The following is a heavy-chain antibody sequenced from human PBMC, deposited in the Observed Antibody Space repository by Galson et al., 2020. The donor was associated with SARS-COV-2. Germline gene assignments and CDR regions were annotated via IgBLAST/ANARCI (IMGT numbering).Heavy chain of an antibody. D-gene: IGHD6-13*01. CDR2: IYYDGYNE. V-gene: IGHV3-33*01. CDR3: ARGGQIGIAAPDRYFDY. CDR1: GFTFSTYG. J-gene: IGHJ4*02. Sequence: QAGGSLRLSCAASGFTFSTYGMHWVRQAPGKGLEWVAIIYYDGYNEYYADSVKGRFTISRDKSKNTLYLQMNSLRVEDTAVYYCARGGQIGIAAPDRYFDYWGQGTLVTVSS.